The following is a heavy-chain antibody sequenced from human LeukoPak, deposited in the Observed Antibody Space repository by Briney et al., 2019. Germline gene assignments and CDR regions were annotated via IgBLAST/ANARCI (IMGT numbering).Heavy chain of an antibody. CDR1: GGTFSSYA. V-gene: IGHV1-69*13. J-gene: IGHJ6*02. D-gene: IGHD3-3*01. CDR2: IIPIFHTA. CDR3: ARDSPYYDFWSGFTSYGMDV. Sequence: SVKVSCKASGGTFSSYAISWVRQAPGQGLEWMGGIIPIFHTANYAQKFQGRVTITADESTSTAYMELRSLRSDDTAVYYCARDSPYYDFWSGFTSYGMDVWGQGTTVTVSS.